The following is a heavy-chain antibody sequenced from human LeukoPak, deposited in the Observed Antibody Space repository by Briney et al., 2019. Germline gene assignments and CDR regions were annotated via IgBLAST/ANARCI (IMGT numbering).Heavy chain of an antibody. Sequence: SETLSLTCAVSGYSISSGYYWGWIRQPPGKGLEWIGSIYYSGSTYYNPSLKSRVTISVDTSKNQFSLKLSSVTAADTAVYYCARAVIAVAGIGFDYWGQGTLVTVSS. CDR2: IYYSGST. CDR3: ARAVIAVAGIGFDY. J-gene: IGHJ4*02. V-gene: IGHV4-38-2*01. D-gene: IGHD6-19*01. CDR1: GYSISSGYY.